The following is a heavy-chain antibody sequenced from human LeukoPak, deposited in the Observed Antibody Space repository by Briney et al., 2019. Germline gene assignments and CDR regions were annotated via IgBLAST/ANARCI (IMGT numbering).Heavy chain of an antibody. CDR2: MNPNSGNT. Sequence: ASVRVSCKASGYTFTSCDINWVRQATGQGLEWMGWMNPNSGNTGYAQKFQGRVTMTRNTSISTAYMELSSLRSEDTAVYYCARALTASSRLPRYWGQGTLVTVSS. CDR1: GYTFTSCD. J-gene: IGHJ4*02. V-gene: IGHV1-8*01. CDR3: ARALTASSRLPRY. D-gene: IGHD6-25*01.